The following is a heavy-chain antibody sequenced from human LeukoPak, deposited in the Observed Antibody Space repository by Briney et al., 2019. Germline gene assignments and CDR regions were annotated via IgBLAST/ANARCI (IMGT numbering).Heavy chain of an antibody. CDR2: IYSGGTT. D-gene: IGHD6-19*01. Sequence: GGSLRLSCSASGFTVSSDYMSWVRQAPGKGLAWLSVIYSGGTTYYADSVKGRFTISRDNSKNTVYLQMNSLRVEDTAMYYCTRGGSVPATRSFDHWGQGTLVTVSS. CDR1: GFTVSSDY. J-gene: IGHJ4*02. V-gene: IGHV3-66*01. CDR3: TRGGSVPATRSFDH.